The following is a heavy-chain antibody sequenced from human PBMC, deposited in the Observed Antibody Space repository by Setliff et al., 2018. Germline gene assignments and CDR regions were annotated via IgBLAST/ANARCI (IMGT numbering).Heavy chain of an antibody. D-gene: IGHD6-25*01. CDR2: INPHASEK. CDR1: GFVFGTYG. Sequence: GESLKISCAASGFVFGTYGMHWVRQAPGKGLEWLASINPHASEKYYADSVKGRFTISRDNAKNSLHLQMNGLRAEDTAAFYCVPGRGSWGQGALVTVSS. CDR3: VPGRGS. J-gene: IGHJ5*02. V-gene: IGHV3-7*01.